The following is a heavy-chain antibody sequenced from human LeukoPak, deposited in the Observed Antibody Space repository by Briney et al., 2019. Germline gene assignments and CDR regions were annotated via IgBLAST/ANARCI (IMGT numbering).Heavy chain of an antibody. J-gene: IGHJ1*01. CDR2: IGATGGLI. CDR3: AGSQHGTRDFQN. D-gene: IGHD6-13*01. Sequence: PGGSLRLSCAASGFTFSTYGMAWVRQVPGNRLEWVSSIGATGGLISYADSVKGRFTVSSSEKTFYLQMNSLRVDDTALYYCAGSQHGTRDFQNWGQGTLVTVSS. CDR1: GFTFSTYG. V-gene: IGHV3-23*01.